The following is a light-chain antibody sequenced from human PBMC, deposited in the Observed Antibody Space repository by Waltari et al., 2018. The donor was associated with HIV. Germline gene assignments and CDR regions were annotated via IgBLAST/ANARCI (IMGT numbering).Light chain of an antibody. V-gene: IGLV2-14*01. J-gene: IGLJ1*01. CDR3: SSYTGITTLLYV. CDR1: TSDIGDYNY. Sequence: QSALTQPASVSGSPGQSITISCTGITSDIGDYNYVSWYQQHSDKAPKLIIYGVTQRPSVVSSRFSGSKSGNTASLTISVLQAEDEAYYYCSSYTGITTLLYVFGSGTKVTVL. CDR2: GVT.